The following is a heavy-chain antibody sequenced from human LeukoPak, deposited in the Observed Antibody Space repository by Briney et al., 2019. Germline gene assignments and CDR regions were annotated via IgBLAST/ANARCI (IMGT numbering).Heavy chain of an antibody. J-gene: IGHJ4*02. V-gene: IGHV1-2*02. Sequence: ASVKVSCKASGGTFTSYAISWVRQAPGQGVEWMGWINPNSGGTNYAQKFQSRVTMTRDTSISTAYMELSRLRSDDTAVYYCARDYYYDSSGYYLYYFDYCGQGTLVTVSS. CDR3: ARDYYYDSSGYYLYYFDY. CDR2: INPNSGGT. CDR1: GGTFTSYA. D-gene: IGHD3-22*01.